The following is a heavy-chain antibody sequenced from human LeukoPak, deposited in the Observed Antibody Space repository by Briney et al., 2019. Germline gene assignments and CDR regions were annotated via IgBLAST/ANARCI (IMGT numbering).Heavy chain of an antibody. V-gene: IGHV1-3*03. J-gene: IGHJ3*02. CDR3: ARDPLNYYDSSASYRGDAFDM. CDR2: INADSGNT. D-gene: IGHD3-22*01. Sequence: ASVKVSCKASGYTFTSYYMHWVRQAPGQRLEWMGWINADSGNTKYSQGFQGRVTITRDTSATTAYMELSSLRTEDMAVYYCARDPLNYYDSSASYRGDAFDMWGQGTMVTVSS. CDR1: GYTFTSYY.